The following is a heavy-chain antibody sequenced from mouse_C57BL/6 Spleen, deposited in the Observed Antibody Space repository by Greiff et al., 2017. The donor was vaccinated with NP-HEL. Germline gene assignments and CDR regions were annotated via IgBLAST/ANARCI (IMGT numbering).Heavy chain of an antibody. Sequence: EVKLVESGGGLVQPGGSLKLSCAASGFTFSDYYMYWVRQTPEKRLEWVAYISNGGGSTYYPDTVKGRFTISRDNAKNTLYLQMSRLKSEDTAMYYCARLRSNYDAMDYWGQGTSVTVSS. CDR1: GFTFSDYY. CDR2: ISNGGGST. D-gene: IGHD2-5*01. CDR3: ARLRSNYDAMDY. J-gene: IGHJ4*01. V-gene: IGHV5-12*01.